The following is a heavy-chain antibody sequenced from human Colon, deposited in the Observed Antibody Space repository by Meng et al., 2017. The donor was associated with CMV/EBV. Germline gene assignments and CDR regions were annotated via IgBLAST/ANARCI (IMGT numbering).Heavy chain of an antibody. Sequence: SVKVSCKASGYTFTGYYMHWVRQAPGQGLEWMGGIIPILGIANYAQKFQGRVTITADKFTSTAYMELSSLRSEDTAVYYCARGWDYRWGYYYYGMDVWGQGTTVTVSS. D-gene: IGHD4-11*01. V-gene: IGHV1-69*10. J-gene: IGHJ6*02. CDR2: IIPILGIA. CDR3: ARGWDYRWGYYYYGMDV. CDR1: GYTFTGYY.